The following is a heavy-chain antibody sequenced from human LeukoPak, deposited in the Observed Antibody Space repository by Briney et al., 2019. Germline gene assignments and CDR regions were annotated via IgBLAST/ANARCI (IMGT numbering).Heavy chain of an antibody. CDR2: TNWNGGST. Sequence: GGSLRLSCAASGFTFDDYGMSWVRQAPGKGLEWVSGTNWNGGSTGYVDSVKGRFTISRDNAKNTLYLQMNSLRVEDTALYYCARDAPGNTALDYWGQGSLVAVSS. CDR1: GFTFDDYG. CDR3: ARDAPGNTALDY. V-gene: IGHV3-20*04. J-gene: IGHJ4*02. D-gene: IGHD5-18*01.